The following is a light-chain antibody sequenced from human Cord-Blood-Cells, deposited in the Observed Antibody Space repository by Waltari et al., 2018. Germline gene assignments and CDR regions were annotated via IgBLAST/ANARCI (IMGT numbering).Light chain of an antibody. CDR3: QQRSNGPPFT. CDR1: QSVSSY. CDR2: DAS. V-gene: IGKV3-11*01. Sequence: EIVLTQSPATLSLSPGERATLSCRASQSVSSYLAWYQEKTGQAPRLLIYDASNRATGIPARFSGSGSGTDFTLTISSLEPEDCAVYYCQQRSNGPPFTFGPGTKVDIK. J-gene: IGKJ3*01.